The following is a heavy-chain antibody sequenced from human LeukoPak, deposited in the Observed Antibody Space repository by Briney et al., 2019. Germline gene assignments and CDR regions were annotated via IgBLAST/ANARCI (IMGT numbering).Heavy chain of an antibody. CDR3: ARSLLRYYYYYMDV. V-gene: IGHV4-30-4*08. J-gene: IGHJ6*03. CDR1: GGSISSGDYY. Sequence: SETLSLTCTVSGGSISSGDYYWSWIRQPPGKGLEWIGYIYYSGSTYYNPSLKSRVTISVDTSKNQFSLKLSSVTAADTAVYYCARSLLRYYYYYMDVWGKGTTVTVSS. CDR2: IYYSGST.